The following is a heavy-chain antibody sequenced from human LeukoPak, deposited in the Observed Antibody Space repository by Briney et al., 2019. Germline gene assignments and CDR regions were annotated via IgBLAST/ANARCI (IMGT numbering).Heavy chain of an antibody. V-gene: IGHV3-23*01. Sequence: PGGTLRLSCAASGFTFSSYGMSWVRQAPGKGLEWVSAISGSGGSTYYADSVKGRFTISRDSSKNTLYLQMNSLRAEDTAVYYCARDQLGAVLYFDYWGQGALVTVSS. D-gene: IGHD1-1*01. J-gene: IGHJ4*02. CDR3: ARDQLGAVLYFDY. CDR1: GFTFSSYG. CDR2: ISGSGGST.